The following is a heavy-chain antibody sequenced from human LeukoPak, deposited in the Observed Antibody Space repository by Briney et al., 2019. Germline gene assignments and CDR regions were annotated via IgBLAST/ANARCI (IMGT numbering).Heavy chain of an antibody. D-gene: IGHD2-2*01. Sequence: PSETLSLTCTVSGGSISNYYWSWIRQPAGKGLEWIGRIYTSGSTNYNPSLKSRVTMSVDTSKNQFSLKLSSVTAADTAVYYCARDQGVVVPAAIEGWFDPWGQGTLVTVSS. V-gene: IGHV4-4*07. J-gene: IGHJ5*02. CDR2: IYTSGST. CDR3: ARDQGVVVPAAIEGWFDP. CDR1: GGSISNYY.